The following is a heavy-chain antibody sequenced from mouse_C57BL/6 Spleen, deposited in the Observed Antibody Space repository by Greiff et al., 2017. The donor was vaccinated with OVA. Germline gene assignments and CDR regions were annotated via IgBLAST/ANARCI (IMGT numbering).Heavy chain of an antibody. V-gene: IGHV10-1*01. D-gene: IGHD2-4*01. CDR1: GFSFNTYA. J-gene: IGHJ1*03. Sequence: EVKLMESGGGLVQPKGSLKLSCAASGFSFNTYAMNWVRQAPGKGLEWVARIRSKRNNYATYYADSVKDRFTISRDDSESMLYLQMNNLKTEDTAMYYCVRLYYDYWYFDVWGTGTTVTVSS. CDR3: VRLYYDYWYFDV. CDR2: IRSKRNNYAT.